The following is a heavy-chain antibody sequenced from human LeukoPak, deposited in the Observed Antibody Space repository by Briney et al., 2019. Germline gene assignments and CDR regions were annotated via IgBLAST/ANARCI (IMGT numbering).Heavy chain of an antibody. Sequence: SETLSLTCTVSGGSISSYYWSWIRQPPGKGLEWIDYIYYSGSTNYNPSVKSRVTISVDTSKNQFSLKLSSVTAADTAVYYCASDLTVPPYNWFDPWGQGTLVTVSS. D-gene: IGHD7-27*01. J-gene: IGHJ5*02. CDR2: IYYSGST. V-gene: IGHV4-59*08. CDR1: GGSISSYY. CDR3: ASDLTVPPYNWFDP.